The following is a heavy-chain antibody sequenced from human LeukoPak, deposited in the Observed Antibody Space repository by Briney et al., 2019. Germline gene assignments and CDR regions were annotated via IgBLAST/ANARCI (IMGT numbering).Heavy chain of an antibody. CDR1: DGSISSYY. V-gene: IGHV4-59*01. J-gene: IGHJ4*02. CDR3: ARGFEKFDY. Sequence: SETLSLTCTVSDGSISSYYWSWIRQPPGKGLEWIGYIYYSGSTNYNPSLKSRATISVDTSKNQFSLKLSSVTAADTAVYYCARGFEKFDYWGQGALVTVSS. CDR2: IYYSGST.